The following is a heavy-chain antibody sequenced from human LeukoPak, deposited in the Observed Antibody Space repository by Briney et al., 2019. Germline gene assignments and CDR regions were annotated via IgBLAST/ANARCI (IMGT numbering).Heavy chain of an antibody. V-gene: IGHV4-30-2*01. D-gene: IGHD7-27*01. CDR3: ARGALGIDY. Sequence: SETLSLTCTVSGGSISSGGYYWSWIRQPPGKGLEWIGYIYHSGSTYYNLSLKSRATISVDRSKNQFSLKLSSVTAADTAVYYCARGALGIDYWGQGTLVTVSS. J-gene: IGHJ4*02. CDR1: GGSISSGGYY. CDR2: IYHSGST.